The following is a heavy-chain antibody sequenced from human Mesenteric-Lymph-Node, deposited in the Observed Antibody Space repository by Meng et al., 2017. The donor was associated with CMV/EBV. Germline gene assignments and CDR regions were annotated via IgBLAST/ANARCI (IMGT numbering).Heavy chain of an antibody. CDR2: INRDGSDN. CDR3: VRDVGWQQFDY. D-gene: IGHD5-24*01. V-gene: IGHV3-7*01. J-gene: IGHJ4*02. CDR1: EFTFSRDD. Sequence: GESLKISCVASEFTFSRDDMNWVRQAPGKGLERVANINRDGSDNYYVDSVKGRFTISRDNAKNSVYLQMNSLRAEDTAVYYCVRDVGWQQFDYWGQGTLVTVSS.